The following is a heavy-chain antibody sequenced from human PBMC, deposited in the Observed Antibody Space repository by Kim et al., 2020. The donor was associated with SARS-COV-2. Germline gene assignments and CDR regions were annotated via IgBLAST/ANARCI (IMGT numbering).Heavy chain of an antibody. CDR1: GGSFSGYY. CDR3: ARRLRFSGITSYYYYGMDV. D-gene: IGHD3-10*01. V-gene: IGHV4-34*01. J-gene: IGHJ6*02. Sequence: SETLSLTCAVYGGSFSGYYWSWIRQPPGKGLEWIGEINHSGSTNYNPSLKSRVTISVDTSKNQFSLKLSSVTAADTAVYYCARRLRFSGITSYYYYGMDVWGQATTVTVSS. CDR2: INHSGST.